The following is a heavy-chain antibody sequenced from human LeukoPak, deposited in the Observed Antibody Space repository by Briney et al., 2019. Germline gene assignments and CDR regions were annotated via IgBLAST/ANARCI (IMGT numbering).Heavy chain of an antibody. Sequence: SETLSLTCTVSGGSISSYYWSWIRQPPGKGLEWIGYIYYSGSTNYNPSLKSRVTISVDTSKNQFSLKLSSVTAADTAVYYCARGKFGRRLDPWGQGTLVTVSS. V-gene: IGHV4-59*01. D-gene: IGHD3-10*01. CDR1: GGSISSYY. J-gene: IGHJ5*02. CDR3: ARGKFGRRLDP. CDR2: IYYSGST.